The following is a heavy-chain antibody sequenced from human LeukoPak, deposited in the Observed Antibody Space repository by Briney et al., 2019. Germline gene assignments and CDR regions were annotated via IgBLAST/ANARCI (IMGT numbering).Heavy chain of an antibody. CDR2: VFYSGTT. V-gene: IGHV4-39*01. J-gene: IGHJ4*02. CDR1: GDYITTTNYY. CDR3: ARRSRLYRHETTGYHDS. Sequence: PSETLSLTCNVSGDYITTTNYYWAWIRQPPGKGLEWIASVFYSGTTYYNPSLKSRVTISMDTSRKQISLRLTSVTATDTAIYYCARRSRLYRHETTGYHDSWGRGTLVTVSS. D-gene: IGHD3-9*01.